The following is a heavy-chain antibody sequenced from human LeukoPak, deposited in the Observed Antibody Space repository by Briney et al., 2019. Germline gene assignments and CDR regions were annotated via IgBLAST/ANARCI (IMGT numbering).Heavy chain of an antibody. J-gene: IGHJ5*02. CDR2: LYTSGST. CDR1: GGSISSGSYY. Sequence: SETLSLTCTVSGGSISSGSYYWSWIRQPAGKGLEWIGHLYTSGSTNYNPSLKSRVTISVDTSKNQFSLKLSSVTAADTAVYYCARQRRIMGVMERFDPWGQGTLVTVSS. CDR3: ARQRRIMGVMERFDP. V-gene: IGHV4-61*09. D-gene: IGHD3-16*01.